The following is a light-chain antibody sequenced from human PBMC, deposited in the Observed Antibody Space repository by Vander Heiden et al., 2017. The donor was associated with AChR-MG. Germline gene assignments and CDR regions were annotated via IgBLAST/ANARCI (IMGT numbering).Light chain of an antibody. Sequence: EIALTQSPGTLSLSPGERATLSCRASQSVSSNVAWYQQKPGQAPRLLIYGASSRTTGIPDRFSGSGSGTDFTLTISRLEPEDSAVYCCQQDGASPTFGQGTKLEIK. CDR2: GAS. V-gene: IGKV3-20*01. CDR1: QSVSSN. J-gene: IGKJ2*01. CDR3: QQDGASPT.